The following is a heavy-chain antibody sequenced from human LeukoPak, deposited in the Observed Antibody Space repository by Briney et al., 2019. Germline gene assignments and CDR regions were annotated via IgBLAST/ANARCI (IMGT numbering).Heavy chain of an antibody. Sequence: GRSLRLSCAASGFTFSSYGMHWVRQAPGKGLEWVAVISYDGSNKYYADSVKGRFTISRDNSKNTLYLQMSSLRAEDTCVYYCAKGSDYPDNWGQGTLVTVSS. J-gene: IGHJ4*02. CDR2: ISYDGSNK. CDR1: GFTFSSYG. V-gene: IGHV3-30*18. CDR3: AKGSDYPDN.